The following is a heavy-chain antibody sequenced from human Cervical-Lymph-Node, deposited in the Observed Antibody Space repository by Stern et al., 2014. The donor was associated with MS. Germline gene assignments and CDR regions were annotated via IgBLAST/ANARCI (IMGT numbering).Heavy chain of an antibody. D-gene: IGHD1-1*01. CDR3: ARDTSSPERSDW. CDR1: GFTVSRDY. Sequence: EVQLLESGGGVIQPGGSLRLSCTASGFTVSRDYMTWVRQAPGKGLEWVALITNVGRTFYTDSVKGRFTISRDDSKNTVYLHMTSLRAEDTAMYYCARDTSSPERSDWWGQGTLVTVSS. J-gene: IGHJ4*02. CDR2: ITNVGRT. V-gene: IGHV3-53*01.